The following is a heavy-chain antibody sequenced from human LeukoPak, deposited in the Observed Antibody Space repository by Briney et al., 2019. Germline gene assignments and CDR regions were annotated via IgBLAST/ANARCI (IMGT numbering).Heavy chain of an antibody. CDR1: SGSISNYY. Sequence: SETLSLTCTVSSGSISNYYWSWIRQPPGKGLEWIGSIYYSGSTYYNPSLKSRVTISVDTSKNQFSLKLSSVTAADTAVYYCARDNSYGDFDYWGQGTLVTVSS. V-gene: IGHV4-59*12. CDR3: ARDNSYGDFDY. CDR2: IYYSGST. J-gene: IGHJ4*02. D-gene: IGHD4-17*01.